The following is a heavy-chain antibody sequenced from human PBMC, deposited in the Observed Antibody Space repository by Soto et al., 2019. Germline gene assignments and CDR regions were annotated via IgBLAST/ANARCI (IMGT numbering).Heavy chain of an antibody. J-gene: IGHJ5*02. CDR2: IYQSGIT. D-gene: IGHD1-26*01. CDR1: GASFTTGHW. Sequence: QVQLQESGPGLVKPSGTLSLTCAVSGASFTTGHWWTWVRQSPGKGLEWIGEIYQSGITNYNPSLSSRLTISLDKSKNQFSLKLTSVTAADTALYYCAREVGAPSGWLDPWGQGTQVTVSS. V-gene: IGHV4-4*02. CDR3: AREVGAPSGWLDP.